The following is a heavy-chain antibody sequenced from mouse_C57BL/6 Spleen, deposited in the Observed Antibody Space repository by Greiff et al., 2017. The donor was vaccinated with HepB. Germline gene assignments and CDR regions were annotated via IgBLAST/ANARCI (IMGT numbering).Heavy chain of an antibody. D-gene: IGHD1-1*01. CDR2: IYPGDGDT. V-gene: IGHV1-80*01. CDR3: AYYCSSYENFDY. J-gene: IGHJ2*01. CDR1: GYAFSSYW. Sequence: VQLVESGAELVKPGASVKISCKASGYAFSSYWMNWVKQRPGKGLEWIGQIYPGDGDTNYNGKFKGKATLTADKSSSTAYMQLSSLTSEDSAVYFCAYYCSSYENFDYWGQGTTLTVSS.